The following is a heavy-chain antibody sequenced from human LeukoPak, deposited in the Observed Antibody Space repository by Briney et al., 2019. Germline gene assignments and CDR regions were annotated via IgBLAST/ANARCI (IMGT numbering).Heavy chain of an antibody. J-gene: IGHJ3*02. V-gene: IGHV3-30-3*02. CDR3: AKLLTTYYYDSSGYYYPVQKVGYAFDI. CDR2: ISYDGSNK. D-gene: IGHD3-22*01. CDR1: GFTFSSYA. Sequence: GGSLRLSCAASGFTFSSYAMHWVRQAPGKGLEWVAVISYDGSNKYYADSVKGRFTISRDNSKNTLYLQMNSLRAEDTAVYYCAKLLTTYYYDSSGYYYPVQKVGYAFDIWGQGTMVTVSS.